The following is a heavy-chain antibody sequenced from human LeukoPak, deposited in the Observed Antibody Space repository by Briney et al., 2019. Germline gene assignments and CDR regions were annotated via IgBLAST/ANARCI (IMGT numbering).Heavy chain of an antibody. CDR2: ISYDGSNK. V-gene: IGHV3-30-3*01. CDR1: GFTFSSYA. D-gene: IGHD2-21*02. CDR3: ARSYCCAYCGGDCSRNWFDP. J-gene: IGHJ5*02. Sequence: GRSLRLSCAASGFTFSSYAMHWVRQAPGKGLEWVAVISYDGSNKYYADSVKGRFTISRDNSKNTLYLQMNSLRADDTAVYYCARSYCCAYCGGDCSRNWFDPWGQGTLVTVS.